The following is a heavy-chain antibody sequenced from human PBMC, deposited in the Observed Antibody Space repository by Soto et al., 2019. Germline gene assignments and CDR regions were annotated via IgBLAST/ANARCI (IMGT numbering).Heavy chain of an antibody. CDR2: INHSGST. CDR1: GGSFIGYY. V-gene: IGHV4-34*01. CDR3: ARGYRGVVVAATTFDY. Sequence: PSATLCLTCAVYGGSFIGYYWSFIRHPPFKWLEWIGEINHSGSTNYNPSLKSRVTIPVDTSKNQFSLKLSSVTAADTAVYYCARGYRGVVVAATTFDYWGQGTLVTVSS. D-gene: IGHD2-15*01. J-gene: IGHJ4*02.